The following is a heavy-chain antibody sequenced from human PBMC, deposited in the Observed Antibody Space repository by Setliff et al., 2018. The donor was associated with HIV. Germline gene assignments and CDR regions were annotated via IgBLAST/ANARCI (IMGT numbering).Heavy chain of an antibody. CDR2: INHSGST. Sequence: PSETLSLTCAVYGGSFNGYYWSWIRQPPGKGLEWIGEINHSGSTNFNPSLKSRVTISVDTSKNQFSLKLSSVTAADTAVYYCARKGSSSRSQEYYYDFWGQGTLVTVPQ. J-gene: IGHJ4*02. D-gene: IGHD6-13*01. CDR3: ARKGSSSRSQEYYYDF. CDR1: GGSFNGYY. V-gene: IGHV4-34*01.